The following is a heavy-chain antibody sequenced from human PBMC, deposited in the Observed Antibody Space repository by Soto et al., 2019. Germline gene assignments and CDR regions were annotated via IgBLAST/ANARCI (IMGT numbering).Heavy chain of an antibody. CDR1: GFTFDDYT. CDR2: ISWDGGST. V-gene: IGHV3-43*01. D-gene: IGHD2-15*01. Sequence: AGGSLRLSCAASGFTFDDYTMHWVRQAPGKGLEWVSLISWDGGSTYYADSVKGRFTISRDNSKNSLYLQMNSLRTEDTALYYCAKGPLGYCSGGSCYNPFDYWGQGTLVTVSS. CDR3: AKGPLGYCSGGSCYNPFDY. J-gene: IGHJ4*02.